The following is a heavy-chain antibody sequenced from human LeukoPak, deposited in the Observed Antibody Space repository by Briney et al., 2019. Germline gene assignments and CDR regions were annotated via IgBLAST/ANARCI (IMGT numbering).Heavy chain of an antibody. CDR2: INPSGGST. CDR3: ATAIRSYGYSYEYDY. J-gene: IGHJ4*02. D-gene: IGHD5-18*01. V-gene: IGHV1-46*01. Sequence: ASVKVSCKASGYTFTSYYMHWVRQAPGQGLEWMGIINPSGGSTSYAQKFQGRVTMTRDTSTSTVYMELSSLRSEDTAVYYCATAIRSYGYSYEYDYWGQGTLVTVSS. CDR1: GYTFTSYY.